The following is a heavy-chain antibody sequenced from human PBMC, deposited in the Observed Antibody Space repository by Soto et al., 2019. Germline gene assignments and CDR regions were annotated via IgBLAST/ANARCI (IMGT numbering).Heavy chain of an antibody. CDR2: ICPXGST. V-gene: IGHV4-4*02. CDR3: ARGKRQLGDATRNWFDT. D-gene: IGHD6-13*01. CDR1: RGSSSSSNW. J-gene: IGHJ5*02. Sequence: SETISLTCAVSRGSSSSSNWWSWVRQPPGQRLERIGEICPXGSTTYNPSLKSRVTISVDNSKNQFPLNMSSVTAADTAVYYCARGKRQLGDATRNWFDTWGQGSLVTVSS.